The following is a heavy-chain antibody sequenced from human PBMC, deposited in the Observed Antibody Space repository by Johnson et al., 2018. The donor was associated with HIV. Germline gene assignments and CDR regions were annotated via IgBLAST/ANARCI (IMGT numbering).Heavy chain of an antibody. CDR3: PGGAHYDASSGLDAVDL. CDR1: GFTFDDYA. Sequence: VQLVESGGGLVQPGRSLRLSCVASGFTFDDYAMHWVRQAPGKGLEWVSGISWNSGSKGYADSVKGRFTISRDNAKNSAYLQMNTLRAEDTALYYCPGGAHYDASSGLDAVDLWGQGTMVTVSS. V-gene: IGHV3-9*01. CDR2: ISWNSGSK. D-gene: IGHD3-22*01. J-gene: IGHJ3*01.